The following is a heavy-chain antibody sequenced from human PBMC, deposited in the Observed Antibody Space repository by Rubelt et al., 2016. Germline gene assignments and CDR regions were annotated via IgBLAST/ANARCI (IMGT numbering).Heavy chain of an antibody. CDR1: GFTVSSTY. D-gene: IGHD4-17*01. CDR2: LYSGGST. J-gene: IGHJ3*02. CDR3: ARTDYGDYNDAFDI. V-gene: IGHV3-66*01. Sequence: EVQLVESGGGLVQPGGSLRLSCAASGFTVSSTYMSWVRQAPEKGLEWVSVLYSGGSTYYADSVKGRFTISRDNSKNTLYLKMNSLRAEDTAVYYCARTDYGDYNDAFDIWGQGTMVTVSS.